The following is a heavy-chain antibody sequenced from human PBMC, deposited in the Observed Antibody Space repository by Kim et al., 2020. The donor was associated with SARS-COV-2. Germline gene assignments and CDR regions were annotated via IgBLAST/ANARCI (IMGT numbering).Heavy chain of an antibody. J-gene: IGHJ3*02. CDR1: GGSISSGGYY. CDR3: ARDPVITMVRGVIITHAFDI. V-gene: IGHV4-31*03. Sequence: SETLSLTCTVSGGSISSGGYYWSWIRQHPGKGLEWIGYIYYSGSTYYNPSLKSRVTISVDTSKNQFSLKLSSVTAADTAVYYCARDPVITMVRGVIITHAFDIWGQVTMVTVSS. CDR2: IYYSGST. D-gene: IGHD3-10*01.